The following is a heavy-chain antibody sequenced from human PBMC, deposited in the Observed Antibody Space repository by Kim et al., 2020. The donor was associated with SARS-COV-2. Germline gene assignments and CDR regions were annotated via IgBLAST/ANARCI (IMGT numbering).Heavy chain of an antibody. Sequence: SGKGKFTISRENAKNTLYLQMNSLRAEDTAVYYCARDGGYSGYDDYYFDYWGQGTLVTVSS. J-gene: IGHJ4*02. D-gene: IGHD5-12*01. CDR3: ARDGGYSGYDDYYFDY. V-gene: IGHV3-66*01.